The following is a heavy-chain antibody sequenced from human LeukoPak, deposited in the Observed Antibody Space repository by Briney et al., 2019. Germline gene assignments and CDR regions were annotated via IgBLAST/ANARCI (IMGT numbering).Heavy chain of an antibody. Sequence: PSETLSLTCTVSGGSISSYYWSWIRQPPGKGLEWIGYIYYSGSTNYNPSLKSRVTISVDTSKNQFSLKLSSVTAADTAVYYRARAWDIVVVTSAFDIWGQGTMVTVSS. D-gene: IGHD2-2*01. J-gene: IGHJ3*02. CDR2: IYYSGST. V-gene: IGHV4-59*01. CDR1: GGSISSYY. CDR3: ARAWDIVVVTSAFDI.